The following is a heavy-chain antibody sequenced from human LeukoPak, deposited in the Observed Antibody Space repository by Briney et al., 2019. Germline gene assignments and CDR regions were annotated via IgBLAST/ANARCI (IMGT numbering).Heavy chain of an antibody. Sequence: GGSLRLSCAASGFTFDDYGMSWVRQAPGKGLEWVSGINWNGGSTGYADSVKGRFTISRDNAKNSLYLQMNSLRAEDTALYYCARDPSEDYYDSNWFDPWGQGTLVTVSS. CDR1: GFTFDDYG. CDR2: INWNGGST. J-gene: IGHJ5*02. V-gene: IGHV3-20*04. D-gene: IGHD3-22*01. CDR3: ARDPSEDYYDSNWFDP.